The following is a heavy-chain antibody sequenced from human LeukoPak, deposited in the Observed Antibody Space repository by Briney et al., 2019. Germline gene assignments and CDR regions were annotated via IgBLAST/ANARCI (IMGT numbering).Heavy chain of an antibody. J-gene: IGHJ5*02. CDR1: GFTFSSYA. V-gene: IGHV3-23*01. Sequence: GGSLRLSCAASGFTFSSYAMSWVRQAPGKGLEWVSAISGSGGSTYYADSVKGRFTISRDNSKNTPYLQMNSLRAEDTAVYYCAKGTYSYGTYNWFDPWGQGTLVTVSS. CDR3: AKGTYSYGTYNWFDP. CDR2: ISGSGGST. D-gene: IGHD5-18*01.